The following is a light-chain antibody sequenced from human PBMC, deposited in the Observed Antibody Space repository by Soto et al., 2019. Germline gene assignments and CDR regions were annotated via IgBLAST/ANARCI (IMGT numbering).Light chain of an antibody. Sequence: DIQMTQSPSSLSASVGDRVTITCRASQSIDKYLSWYQQIPGKAPKLLIYAASNLQRGVPSRFSGSGSGTEFTLTISNLQPDDFAVYYCQQCFSLPPTFGHGTKVDI. CDR3: QQCFSLPPT. CDR1: QSIDKY. V-gene: IGKV1-39*01. CDR2: AAS. J-gene: IGKJ1*01.